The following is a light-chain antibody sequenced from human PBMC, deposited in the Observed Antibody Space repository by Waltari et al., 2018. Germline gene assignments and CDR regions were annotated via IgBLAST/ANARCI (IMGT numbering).Light chain of an antibody. CDR1: LSVKNN. CDR3: QEYDSLPIT. Sequence: DIQMTQSPSTLSASVGDRVTISCRASLSVKNNLAWYQQKPGKAPKVLVHKASRLETGVPSRFSGSGYGTEFTLTISSLQPDDFATYYCQEYDSLPITFGGGTQVGIK. CDR2: KAS. V-gene: IGKV1-5*03. J-gene: IGKJ4*01.